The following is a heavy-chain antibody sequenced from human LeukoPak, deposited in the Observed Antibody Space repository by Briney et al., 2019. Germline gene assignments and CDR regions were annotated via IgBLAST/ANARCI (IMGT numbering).Heavy chain of an antibody. V-gene: IGHV3-7*01. J-gene: IGHJ4*02. CDR1: GFTFSSYW. Sequence: GGSLRLSCAASGFTFSSYWMSWVRQAPGKGLEWVANIKQDGSEKYYVDSVKGRFTISRDNAKNSLYLQMNSLRAEDTAVYYCARSAYDILTGYYCEYDYWGQGTLVTVSS. CDR3: ARSAYDILTGYYCEYDY. CDR2: IKQDGSEK. D-gene: IGHD3-9*01.